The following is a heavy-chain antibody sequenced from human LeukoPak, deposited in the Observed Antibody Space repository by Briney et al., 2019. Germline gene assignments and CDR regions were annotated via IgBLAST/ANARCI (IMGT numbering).Heavy chain of an antibody. CDR2: INPNSCAT. Sequence: ASVKVSCKASGHTFTAYYMHWVRQAPGQGLEWMGWINPNSCATNYVQKFQGRVTLTRDTSISTAYMELTRLTSDDTAVYYCARGLWDDYDQTRFLNWFDPWGQGTLVTVSS. V-gene: IGHV1-2*02. CDR3: ARGLWDDYDQTRFLNWFDP. CDR1: GHTFTAYY. J-gene: IGHJ5*02. D-gene: IGHD4-17*01.